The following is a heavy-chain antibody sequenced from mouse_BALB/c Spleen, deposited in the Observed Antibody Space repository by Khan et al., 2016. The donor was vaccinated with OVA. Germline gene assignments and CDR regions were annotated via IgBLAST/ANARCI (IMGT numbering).Heavy chain of an antibody. CDR2: IYPGTGST. CDR3: ARSDDGSTYTVDY. J-gene: IGHJ4*01. Sequence: QVQLQQSGAELVRPGASMKVSCKTSGYIFTSYWIHWVKQRSGQGLAWIARIYPGTGSTYYNEKFKGKATLTADKSSSTAYMQLISLTSEDSAVFFGARSDDGSTYTVDYWGQGTSVTVSS. V-gene: IGHV1S132*01. CDR1: GYIFTSYW. D-gene: IGHD1-1*01.